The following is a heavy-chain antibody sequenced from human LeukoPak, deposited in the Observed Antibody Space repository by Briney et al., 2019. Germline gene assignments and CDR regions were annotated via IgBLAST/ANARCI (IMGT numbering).Heavy chain of an antibody. CDR1: GFTFSSHG. J-gene: IGHJ4*02. Sequence: TGGSLRLSCAASGFTFSSHGMSWVRQAPGKGLEWVSFIYSGGNTHYSDSVKGRFTISRDNSKNTLYLQMNSLRAEDTAVYYCARRAGEYSHPYDYWGQGTLVTVSS. D-gene: IGHD2/OR15-2a*01. CDR3: ARRAGEYSHPYDY. V-gene: IGHV3-53*01. CDR2: IYSGGNT.